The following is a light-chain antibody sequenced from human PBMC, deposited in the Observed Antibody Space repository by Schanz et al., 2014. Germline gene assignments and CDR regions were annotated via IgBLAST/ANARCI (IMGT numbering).Light chain of an antibody. CDR2: GAS. CDR1: QSVSSN. J-gene: IGKJ5*01. Sequence: EIVMTQSPATLSVSPGERATLSCRASQSVSSNLAWYQQKPAQAPRLLIYGASTRATGIPDRFSGSGSGTDFTLTINRLEPEDFAVYYCQHYGRSPITFGQGTRLEIK. CDR3: QHYGRSPIT. V-gene: IGKV3-20*01.